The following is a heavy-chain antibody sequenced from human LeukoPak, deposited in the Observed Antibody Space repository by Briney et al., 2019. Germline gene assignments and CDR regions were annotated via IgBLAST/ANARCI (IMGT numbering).Heavy chain of an antibody. CDR3: ARSLLNYSYYGMAV. CDR1: GDSISSSSYY. CDR2: IYHSGST. Sequence: SETLSLTCTVSGDSISSSSYYWGWIRQPPGKGLEWIGIIYHSGSTYYNPSLKSRVTISVDTSKNQFSLKLSSVTAADTAVYYCARSLLNYSYYGMAVWGQGTTVTVSS. J-gene: IGHJ6*02. V-gene: IGHV4-39*01. D-gene: IGHD2-8*01.